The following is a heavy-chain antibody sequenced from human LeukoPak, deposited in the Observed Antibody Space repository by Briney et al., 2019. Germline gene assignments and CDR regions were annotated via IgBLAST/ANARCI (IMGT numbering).Heavy chain of an antibody. CDR2: IKSKTDGGTT. V-gene: IGHV3-15*01. CDR3: TTDPGSRSIAVAGPFDY. Sequence: AGGSLRLSCAASGFTFSSYSMTWVRQAPGKGLEWVGRIKSKTDGGTTDYAAPVKGRFTISRDDSKNTLYLQMNSLKTEDTAVYYCTTDPGSRSIAVAGPFDYWGQGTLVTVSS. CDR1: GFTFSSYS. J-gene: IGHJ4*02. D-gene: IGHD6-19*01.